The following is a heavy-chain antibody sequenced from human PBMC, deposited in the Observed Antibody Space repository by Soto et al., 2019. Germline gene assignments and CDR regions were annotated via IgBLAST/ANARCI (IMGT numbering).Heavy chain of an antibody. J-gene: IGHJ4*02. CDR3: ARGTLTGYCRFDY. CDR2: IYYSGST. D-gene: IGHD3-9*01. Sequence: PSETLSLTCTVSGGSSSSGDYYWSWIRQPPGKGLEWIGYIYYSGSTYYNPSLKSRVTISVDTSKNQFSLKLSSVTAADTAVYYCARGTLTGYCRFDYWGQGTLVTVS. V-gene: IGHV4-30-4*01. CDR1: GGSSSSGDYY.